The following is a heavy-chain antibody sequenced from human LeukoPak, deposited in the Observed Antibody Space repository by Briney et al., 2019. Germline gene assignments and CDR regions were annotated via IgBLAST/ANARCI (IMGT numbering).Heavy chain of an antibody. CDR2: ISYDGSNK. V-gene: IGHV3-30*03. D-gene: IGHD3-9*01. CDR3: ARRLRYFDWLLND. J-gene: IGHJ4*02. CDR1: GFTFSSYG. Sequence: GGSLRLSCAGSGFTFSSYGMHWVRQAPGKGLEWVAVISYDGSNKYYADSVKGRFTISRDNSKNTLYLQMNSLRPEGTAVYYCARRLRYFDWLLNDWGQGTLVTVSS.